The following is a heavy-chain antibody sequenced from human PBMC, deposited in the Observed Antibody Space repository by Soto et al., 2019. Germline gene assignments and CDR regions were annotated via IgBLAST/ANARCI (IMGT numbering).Heavy chain of an antibody. CDR3: ARRVSFGYSSGWSYYYFDY. V-gene: IGHV4-39*01. CDR1: GGSISSSSYY. J-gene: IGHJ4*02. D-gene: IGHD6-19*01. CDR2: IYYSGST. Sequence: QLQLQESGPGLVKPSETLSLTCTVSGGSISSSSYYWGWIRQPPGKGLEWIGSIYYSGSTYYNPSLKSRVTISVDTSKNQFSLKLSSVTAADTAVYYCARRVSFGYSSGWSYYYFDYWGQGTLVTVSS.